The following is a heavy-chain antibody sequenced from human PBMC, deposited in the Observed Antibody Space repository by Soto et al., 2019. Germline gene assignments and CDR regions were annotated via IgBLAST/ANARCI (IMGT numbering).Heavy chain of an antibody. Sequence: GGSLRLSCAASGFTFSSYAMSWVRQAPGKGLEWVSAISGSGGSTYYADSVKGRLTISRENSKNKLYLQMNSLRAEDTAVYYCAKRGDMSATDYYYYYMDVWGKGTTVTVSS. CDR2: ISGSGGST. CDR1: GFTFSSYA. CDR3: AKRGDMSATDYYYYYMDV. J-gene: IGHJ6*03. V-gene: IGHV3-23*01. D-gene: IGHD1-26*01.